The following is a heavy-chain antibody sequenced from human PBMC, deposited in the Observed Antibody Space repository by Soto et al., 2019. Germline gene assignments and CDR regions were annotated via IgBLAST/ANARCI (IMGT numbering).Heavy chain of an antibody. J-gene: IGHJ6*03. V-gene: IGHV1-69*05. D-gene: IGHD3-10*01. Sequence: SVKVSCKASGGTFSSYAISWVRQAPGQGLEWMGGIIPIFGTANYAQKFQGRVTITTDKSTSTAYMELSSLRSEDTAVYYCARGAGGFGVIDPAIYYYYYMDVWGKGTTVTVSS. CDR1: GGTFSSYA. CDR3: ARGAGGFGVIDPAIYYYYYMDV. CDR2: IIPIFGTA.